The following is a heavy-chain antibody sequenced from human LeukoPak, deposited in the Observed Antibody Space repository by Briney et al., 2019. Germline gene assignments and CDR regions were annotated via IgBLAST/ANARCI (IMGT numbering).Heavy chain of an antibody. CDR3: ARGQLGLSKFDY. V-gene: IGHV3-7*01. CDR2: IKQDGSEK. CDR1: GFTFSSYW. J-gene: IGHJ4*02. Sequence: PGGSLRLSCAASGFTFSSYWMSWVRQAPGKGLEWVANIKQDGSEKYYADSVTGRFTISRDNAKNSLYLQMNSLRAEDTAVYYCARGQLGLSKFDYWGQGTLVTVSS. D-gene: IGHD1-26*01.